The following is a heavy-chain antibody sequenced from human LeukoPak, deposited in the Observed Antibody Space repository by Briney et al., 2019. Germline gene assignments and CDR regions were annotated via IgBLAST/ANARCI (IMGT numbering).Heavy chain of an antibody. CDR3: ARYSEVYYYVDV. CDR2: IRSYSSYI. V-gene: IGHV3-21*01. D-gene: IGHD2-21*01. CDR1: GFTFDTYN. Sequence: PGGSLRLSCAASGFTFDTYNFNWVRQAPGKGLEWVATIRSYSSYIHYGDSVKGRFTISRDDAERSVYLQMDNVRVEDTAVYFCARYSEVYYYVDVWGTGTTVTVSS. J-gene: IGHJ6*03.